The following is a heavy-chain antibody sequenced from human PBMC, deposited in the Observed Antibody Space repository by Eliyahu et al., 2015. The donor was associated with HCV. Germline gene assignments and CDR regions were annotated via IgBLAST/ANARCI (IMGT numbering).Heavy chain of an antibody. J-gene: IGHJ6*02. CDR3: ARGGGDYYYAMDV. CDR1: DASISIYH. CDR2: VYSRGSK. D-gene: IGHD3-10*01. V-gene: IGHV4-4*07. Sequence: QVLLQESGPGLVRPSETLSLTCTISDASISIYHWDWIRQPAGKGLEWLGRVYSRGSKKYNPSLESRVTMSVDTSKNRFSLRLTSVTAADTAMYYCARGGGDYYYAMDVWGQGTTVTVSS.